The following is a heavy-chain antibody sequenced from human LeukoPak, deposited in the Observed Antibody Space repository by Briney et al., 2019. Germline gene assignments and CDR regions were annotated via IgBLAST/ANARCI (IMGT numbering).Heavy chain of an antibody. V-gene: IGHV3-15*01. CDR2: IKSKTDGGTT. CDR1: GFTFSTYW. J-gene: IGHJ3*02. D-gene: IGHD4-17*01. CDR3: TTDLGADYGDYHDAFDI. Sequence: GGSLRLSCSASGFTFSTYWMSWVRQAPGKGLEWVGRIKSKTDGGTTDYAAPVKGRFTISRDDSKNTLYLQMNSLKTEDTAVYYCTTDLGADYGDYHDAFDIWGQGTMVTVSS.